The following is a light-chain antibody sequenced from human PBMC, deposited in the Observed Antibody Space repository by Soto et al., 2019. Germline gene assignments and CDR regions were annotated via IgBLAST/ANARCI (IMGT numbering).Light chain of an antibody. CDR3: AAWDDSLNGCV. V-gene: IGLV2-8*01. CDR2: EVS. CDR1: SSDVGGYTY. J-gene: IGLJ1*01. Sequence: QSVLTQPPSASGSPGQSVTISCTGTSSDVGGYTYVSWYQQHPGKAPKLMIYEVSKRPSGVPDRFSGSKSGTSASLAISGLQSEDEADYYCAAWDDSLNGCVFATGTKVTVL.